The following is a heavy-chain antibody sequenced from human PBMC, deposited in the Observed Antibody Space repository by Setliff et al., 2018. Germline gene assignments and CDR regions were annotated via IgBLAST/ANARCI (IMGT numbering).Heavy chain of an antibody. CDR2: IYHSGST. D-gene: IGHD3-3*01. CDR3: ARRPLFGVVIASVARMEFDY. J-gene: IGHJ4*02. V-gene: IGHV4-4*02. CDR1: GGSISSSNW. Sequence: PSETLSLTCAVSGGSISSSNWWSWVRQPPGKGLEWIGEIYHSGSTNYNPSLKSRVTISVDKSKNQFSLKLSSVTAADTAVYYCARRPLFGVVIASVARMEFDYWGQGIRVTVSS.